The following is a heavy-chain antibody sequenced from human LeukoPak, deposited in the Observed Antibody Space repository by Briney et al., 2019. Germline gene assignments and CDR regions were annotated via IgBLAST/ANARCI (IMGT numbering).Heavy chain of an antibody. CDR1: GYTFTSYY. D-gene: IGHD1-7*01. V-gene: IGHV1-2*02. CDR2: INPNSGST. J-gene: IGHJ6*03. Sequence: GASVKVSCKASGYTFTSYYMHWVRQAPGQGLEWMGWINPNSGSTSYAQKFQGRVTMTRDTSISTVYMELSSLRPDEPAVYYCARDSLELGIPFPAPYYTAVWGKGTTVTV. CDR3: ARDSLELGIPFPAPYYTAV.